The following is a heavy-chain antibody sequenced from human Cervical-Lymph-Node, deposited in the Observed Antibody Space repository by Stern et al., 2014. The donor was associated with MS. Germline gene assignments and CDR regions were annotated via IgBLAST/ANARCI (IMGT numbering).Heavy chain of an antibody. CDR3: ARGFVSTANWFDH. CDR2: LNPSSYSP. V-gene: IGHV1-46*01. D-gene: IGHD3-10*01. CDR1: GYTFTSHY. Sequence: VQLVQYGAEVKKPGASVTVSCKASGYTFTSHYIHWVRQAPGQGLEWLGILNPSSYSPSSAPRFQGRLTMTWDTSTSTVNMHLSSLTSEDTAVYYCARGFVSTANWFDHWGQGTLVTVSS. J-gene: IGHJ5*02.